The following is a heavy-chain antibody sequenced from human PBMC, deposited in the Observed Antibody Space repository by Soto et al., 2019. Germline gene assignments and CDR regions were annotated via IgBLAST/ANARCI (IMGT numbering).Heavy chain of an antibody. V-gene: IGHV3-23*01. CDR1: GLTFSDYA. Sequence: PGGSLRLSCAASGLTFSDYAMSWVRQAPGKGLEWVSAISGSGGTTYYADSVKGRFTISRDNSKNTMYLQVNSLRAEDTAIYYCAQVMNSGWYLAHWGQGTLVTVSS. D-gene: IGHD6-19*01. J-gene: IGHJ4*02. CDR2: ISGSGGTT. CDR3: AQVMNSGWYLAH.